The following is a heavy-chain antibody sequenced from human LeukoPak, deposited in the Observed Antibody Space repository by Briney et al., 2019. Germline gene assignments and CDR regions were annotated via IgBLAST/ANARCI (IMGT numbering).Heavy chain of an antibody. V-gene: IGHV1-18*01. Sequence: ASVKVSFKASGYTFSTYAIHWVRQAPGQGLEWMGWISAYTGNTNYAQKLQGRVTMTTDTSTSTAYMELRSLRSDDTAVYYCARDGCSRTSCSDYWGQGTLVTVSS. CDR2: ISAYTGNT. J-gene: IGHJ4*02. CDR3: ARDGCSRTSCSDY. CDR1: GYTFSTYA. D-gene: IGHD2-2*01.